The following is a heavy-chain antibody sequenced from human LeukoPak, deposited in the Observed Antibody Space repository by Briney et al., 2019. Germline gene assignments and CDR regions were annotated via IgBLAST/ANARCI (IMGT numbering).Heavy chain of an antibody. J-gene: IGHJ5*02. Sequence: ASVKVSCKVSGYTLTELSMHWVRQAPGKGLEWMRGFDPEDGETIYAQKFQGRVTMTEDTSTDTAYMELSSLRSEDTAVYYCATRLDYVAPFDPWGQGTLVTVSS. CDR1: GYTLTELS. CDR3: ATRLDYVAPFDP. V-gene: IGHV1-24*01. CDR2: FDPEDGET. D-gene: IGHD3-16*01.